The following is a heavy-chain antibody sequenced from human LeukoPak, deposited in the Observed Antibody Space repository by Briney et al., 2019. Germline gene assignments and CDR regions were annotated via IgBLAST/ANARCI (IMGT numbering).Heavy chain of an antibody. V-gene: IGHV1-2*02. CDR1: GYTFTGYY. CDR3: ARGGGSSSWSAYFDY. J-gene: IGHJ4*02. D-gene: IGHD6-13*01. Sequence: GASVKVSCTASGYTFTGYYMHWVRQAPGQGLEWMGWINPNRGGTNYAQRFQGRVTMTRDTSIGTAYMELSSLRSDDTAVYYCARGGGSSSWSAYFDYWGQGTLVTVSS. CDR2: INPNRGGT.